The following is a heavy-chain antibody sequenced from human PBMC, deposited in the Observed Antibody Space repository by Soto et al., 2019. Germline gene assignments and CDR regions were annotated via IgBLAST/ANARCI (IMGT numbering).Heavy chain of an antibody. J-gene: IGHJ4*02. CDR2: ISVSGGST. CDR1: GFTFSSYA. CDR3: AKDQSRFGYSYGYATFDY. Sequence: EVQLLESGGGLVQPGGSLRLSCAASGFTFSSYAMSWVRQAPGKGLEWVSAISVSGGSTYYADSVKGRFTISRDNSKNTLYLQMNSLRAEDTAVYYCAKDQSRFGYSYGYATFDYWGQGTLVTVSS. V-gene: IGHV3-23*01. D-gene: IGHD5-18*01.